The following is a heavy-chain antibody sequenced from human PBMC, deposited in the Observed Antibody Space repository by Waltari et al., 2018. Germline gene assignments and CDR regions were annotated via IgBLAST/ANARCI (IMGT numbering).Heavy chain of an antibody. V-gene: IGHV3-23*03. CDR1: GFTFSSYA. CDR3: AKDPIVSGKDAFDI. Sequence: EVQLLESGGGLVQPGGSLRLSCAASGFTFSSYAMSWVRQAPGKGLAWVSVIYSGGSSTYYADSVKGRFTISRDNSKNTLYLQMNSLRAEDTAVYYCAKDPIVSGKDAFDIWGQGTMVTVSS. J-gene: IGHJ3*02. CDR2: IYSGGSST. D-gene: IGHD3-22*01.